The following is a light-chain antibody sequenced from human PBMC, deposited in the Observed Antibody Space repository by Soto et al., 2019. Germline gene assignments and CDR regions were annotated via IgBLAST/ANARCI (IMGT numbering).Light chain of an antibody. CDR1: QTISSW. CDR2: KAS. Sequence: DIQMTQSPSTLSGSVGDRVTITCRASQTISSWLAWYQQKPGKAPKLLIYKASTLKSGVPSRFSGSGSGTDFTLTISRLEPEDFAVYYCQQYGGSPAITFGQGTRLEIK. J-gene: IGKJ5*01. CDR3: QQYGGSPAIT. V-gene: IGKV1-5*03.